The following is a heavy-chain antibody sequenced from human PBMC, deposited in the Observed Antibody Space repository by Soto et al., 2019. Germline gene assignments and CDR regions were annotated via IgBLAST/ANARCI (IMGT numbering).Heavy chain of an antibody. V-gene: IGHV3-48*01. CDR2: ISSSSSTI. CDR3: ASASSWSFDY. CDR1: GFTFSSYS. D-gene: IGHD6-13*01. Sequence: EVQLVESGGGLVQPGGSLRLSCAASGFTFSSYSMNWVRQAPGKGLEWVSYISSSSSTIYYAESVKGRFTISRDNAKNSLYLQMNILRAEDTAVYYCASASSWSFDYWGQGTLVTVSS. J-gene: IGHJ4*02.